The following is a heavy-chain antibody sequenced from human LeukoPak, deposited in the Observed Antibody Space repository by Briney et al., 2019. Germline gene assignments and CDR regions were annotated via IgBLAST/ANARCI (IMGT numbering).Heavy chain of an antibody. Sequence: PETLSLTCTVSGGSISSSSYYWGWIRQPPGKGLEWIGEINHSGSTNYNPSLKSRVTISVDTSKNQFSLKLSSVTAADTAVYYCARGLHVGETLPYYFWSRGTLVTVSS. CDR2: INHSGST. CDR3: ARGLHVGETLPYYF. J-gene: IGHJ4*02. D-gene: IGHD3-16*01. V-gene: IGHV4-39*07. CDR1: GGSISSSSYY.